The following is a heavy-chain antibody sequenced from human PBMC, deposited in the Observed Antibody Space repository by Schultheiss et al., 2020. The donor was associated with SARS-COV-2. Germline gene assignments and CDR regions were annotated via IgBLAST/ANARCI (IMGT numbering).Heavy chain of an antibody. CDR2: IYYSGST. CDR3: AREARGSSSSEFDP. D-gene: IGHD6-6*01. V-gene: IGHV4-59*01. Sequence: SETLSLTCTVSGGSISSYYWSWIRQPPGKGLEWIGYIYYSGSTYYNPSLKSRVTISADTSKNQISLKLSSVTAADTAVYYCAREARGSSSSEFDPWGQGTLVTVSS. CDR1: GGSISSYY. J-gene: IGHJ5*02.